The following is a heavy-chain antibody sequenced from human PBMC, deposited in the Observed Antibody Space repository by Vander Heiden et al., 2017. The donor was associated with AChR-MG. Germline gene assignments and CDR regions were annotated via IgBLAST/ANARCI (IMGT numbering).Heavy chain of an antibody. CDR3: ASPKGVGTNYYYGMDV. J-gene: IGHJ6*02. CDR1: GYTFTSYY. CDR2: INPSGGST. Sequence: QVQLVQSGAEVKKPGASVKVSCQASGYTFTSYYMHWVRQAPGQGLEWMGIINPSGGSTSYAQKFQGRVTMTRDTSTSTVYMELSSLRSEDTAVYYCASPKGVGTNYYYGMDVWGQGTTVTVSS. D-gene: IGHD1-1*01. V-gene: IGHV1-46*01.